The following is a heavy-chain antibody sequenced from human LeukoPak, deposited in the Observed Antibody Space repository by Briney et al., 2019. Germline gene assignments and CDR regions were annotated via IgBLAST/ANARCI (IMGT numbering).Heavy chain of an antibody. CDR1: GYPFTSYW. D-gene: IGHD1-26*01. CDR2: IYPGDSDT. Sequence: GESLKISCQGSGYPFTSYWIGWVRQLPGKGLGWMGIIYPGDSDTRYSPSFQGQVTISADKSISTAYLQWSSLKASDTAMYYCARLLSGSYYFDYWGQGTLVTVSS. CDR3: ARLLSGSYYFDY. V-gene: IGHV5-51*01. J-gene: IGHJ4*02.